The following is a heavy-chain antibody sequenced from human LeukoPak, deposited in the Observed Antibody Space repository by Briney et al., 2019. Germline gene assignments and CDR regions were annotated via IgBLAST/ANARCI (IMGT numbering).Heavy chain of an antibody. V-gene: IGHV4-59*01. CDR2: IYYSGNT. Sequence: SETLSLTCTVSGGSISGDYWSWIRQPPGKGLEWIGYIYYSGNTDYNPSLKSRVTMSVDTSENQFSLKLTSVTAADTAVYFCARGPFSYDSSGYRRWFDPWGQGTLVTVSP. CDR3: ARGPFSYDSSGYRRWFDP. D-gene: IGHD3-22*01. CDR1: GGSISGDY. J-gene: IGHJ5*02.